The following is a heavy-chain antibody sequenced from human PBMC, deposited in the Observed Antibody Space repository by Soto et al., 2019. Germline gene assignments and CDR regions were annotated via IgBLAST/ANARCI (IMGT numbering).Heavy chain of an antibody. Sequence: GGSLRLSCAASGFTFSHAGMSWVRQAPGKGLEWVGRITSKADGETKDYGAPVRGRFTISRDDSKDTLYLQMNSLRIEDTAVYYCCVVKRRDQYSTSGYWFDPWGPGTLVTVSS. CDR3: CVVKRRDQYSTSGYWFDP. V-gene: IGHV3-15*01. D-gene: IGHD2-15*01. J-gene: IGHJ5*02. CDR1: GFTFSHAG. CDR2: ITSKADGETK.